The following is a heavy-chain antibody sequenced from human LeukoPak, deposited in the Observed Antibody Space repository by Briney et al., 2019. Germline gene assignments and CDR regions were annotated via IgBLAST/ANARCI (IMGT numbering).Heavy chain of an antibody. CDR3: AKRDSSGSFYFDH. D-gene: IGHD3-22*01. Sequence: PGGSLRLSCAASGFTFSSYGMSWVPQAPGTGLGWVSAITGSGASTFYADSVKGRFTISRDNSKNTLYLQMNSLRAEDTAVYYCAKRDSSGSFYFDHWGQGTLVTVSS. CDR1: GFTFSSYG. V-gene: IGHV3-23*01. CDR2: ITGSGAST. J-gene: IGHJ4*02.